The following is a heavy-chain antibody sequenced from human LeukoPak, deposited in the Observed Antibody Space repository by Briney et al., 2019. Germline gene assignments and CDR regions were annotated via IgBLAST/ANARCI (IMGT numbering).Heavy chain of an antibody. D-gene: IGHD2-2*01. Sequence: PGGSLRLSCAGSGFTFSSYGMSWVRQAPGKGLEWVSAISGSGGTTYYGDSVKGRFTISRDNSKNTLYLQMNSLRAEDTAVYYCAKDAHPCSSTSCYPDPFDYWGQGTLVTVSS. CDR3: AKDAHPCSSTSCYPDPFDY. V-gene: IGHV3-23*01. CDR1: GFTFSSYG. J-gene: IGHJ4*02. CDR2: ISGSGGTT.